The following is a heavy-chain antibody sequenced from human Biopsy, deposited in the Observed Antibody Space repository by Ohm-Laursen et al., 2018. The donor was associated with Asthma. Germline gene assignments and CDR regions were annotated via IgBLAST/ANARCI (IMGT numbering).Heavy chain of an antibody. V-gene: IGHV4-30-2*06. D-gene: IGHD2-21*02. CDR3: ARGWNCGGDCYSLDY. J-gene: IGHJ4*02. Sequence: TLSLTCAVSGDSIDSGDYSWTWIRQSPGVGLEWIGYIYRNGDTYYNPTLKNRVTISIDRSKNQFSLRLRSVTAADTAVYYCARGWNCGGDCYSLDYWGRGTLVTVSS. CDR1: GDSIDSGDYS. CDR2: IYRNGDT.